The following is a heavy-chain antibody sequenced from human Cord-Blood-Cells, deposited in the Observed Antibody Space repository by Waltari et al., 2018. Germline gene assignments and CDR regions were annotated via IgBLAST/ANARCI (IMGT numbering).Heavy chain of an antibody. J-gene: IGHJ3*02. V-gene: IGHV4-39*07. D-gene: IGHD1-26*01. Sequence: QLQLQESGPGLVKPSETLSLTCTVSGGSISSSSYYWGWIRQPPGKGLEWIGRIYYSGRTYSNPSLKSRVTISVDTSKNQFSRQLSSGPAEETAGDYCARQRGWDAFDIWGQGTMVTVSS. CDR1: GGSISSSSYY. CDR3: ARQRGWDAFDI. CDR2: IYYSGRT.